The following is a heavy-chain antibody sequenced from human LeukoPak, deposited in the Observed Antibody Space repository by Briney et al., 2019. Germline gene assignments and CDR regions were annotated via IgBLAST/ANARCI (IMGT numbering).Heavy chain of an antibody. D-gene: IGHD3-10*01. Sequence: GGSLRLSCAASGFTVSTYWINWVRQAPGKGLEWVANIKQDGSEKYYVDSVKGRFTISRDNAKNSLYLQMNSLRAEDAAVYYCARPLKYYYGSETYFWFDPWGQGTLVTVSS. CDR3: ARPLKYYYGSETYFWFDP. CDR1: GFTVSTYW. V-gene: IGHV3-7*01. J-gene: IGHJ5*02. CDR2: IKQDGSEK.